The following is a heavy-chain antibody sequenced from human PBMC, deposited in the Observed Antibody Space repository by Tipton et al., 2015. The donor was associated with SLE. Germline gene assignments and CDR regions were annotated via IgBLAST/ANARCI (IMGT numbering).Heavy chain of an antibody. CDR2: IKQDGSEK. CDR3: ASSSFGVVIRYYGMDV. V-gene: IGHV3-7*03. J-gene: IGHJ6*02. D-gene: IGHD3-3*01. CDR1: GFTFSSYW. Sequence: SLRLSCAASGFTFSSYWMSWVRQAPGKGLEWVANIKQDGSEKYYVDSVKGRFTISRDNAKNSLYLQMNSLRAEDTAVYYCASSSFGVVIRYYGMDVWGQGTTVTVSS.